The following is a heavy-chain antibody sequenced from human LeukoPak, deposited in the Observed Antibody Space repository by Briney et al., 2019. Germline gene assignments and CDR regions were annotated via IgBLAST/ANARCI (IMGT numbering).Heavy chain of an antibody. V-gene: IGHV4-4*07. D-gene: IGHD6-13*01. CDR3: ARDLGSSKWYFDH. Sequence: PSETLSLTCTVSGGSISSHYWSWIRQPAGKGLEWIGRIYTSGSTNYNPSLKSRVTLSADTSKNQFSLKLSSVTAADTAVYYCARDLGSSKWYFDHWGQGTLVTVSS. CDR1: GGSISSHY. J-gene: IGHJ4*02. CDR2: IYTSGST.